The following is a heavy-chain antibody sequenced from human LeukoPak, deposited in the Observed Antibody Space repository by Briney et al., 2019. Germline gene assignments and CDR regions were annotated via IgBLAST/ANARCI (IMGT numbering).Heavy chain of an antibody. D-gene: IGHD3-16*01. J-gene: IGHJ5*02. CDR3: AKGIRGYSYAYDL. CDR1: GFTFDDYA. V-gene: IGHV3-9*01. Sequence: GGSLRLSCAASGFTFDDYAMHWVRQAPGKGLEWVSGISWNSGSIGYADSVKGRFTISRDNAKTSLFLQVNSLRAEDTALYYCAKGIRGYSYAYDLWGQGTLVTVSS. CDR2: ISWNSGSI.